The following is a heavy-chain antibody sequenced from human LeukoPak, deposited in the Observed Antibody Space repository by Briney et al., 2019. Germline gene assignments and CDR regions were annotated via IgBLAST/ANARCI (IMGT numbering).Heavy chain of an antibody. Sequence: GGSLRLSCAASGFTFSSYGMSWVRQAPGKGLEWVSAISGSGGSTYYADSVKGRFTISRDNAKNSLYLQMNSLRAEDTAVYYCARDGRAVAFDIWGQGTMVTVSS. CDR3: ARDGRAVAFDI. J-gene: IGHJ3*02. CDR1: GFTFSSYG. CDR2: ISGSGGST. V-gene: IGHV3-23*01. D-gene: IGHD6-19*01.